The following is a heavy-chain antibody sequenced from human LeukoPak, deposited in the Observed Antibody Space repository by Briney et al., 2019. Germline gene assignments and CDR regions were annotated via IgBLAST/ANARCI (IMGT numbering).Heavy chain of an antibody. CDR2: ISSSSSYI. Sequence: PGGSLRLSCAASGFTFSNYGMNWVRQAPGEGLEWVSSISSSSSYIYYADSVKGRFTISRDNAKNSLYLQMNSLRAEDTAVYSCARDLSRGLFDYWGQGTLVTVSS. D-gene: IGHD2-15*01. J-gene: IGHJ4*02. CDR3: ARDLSRGLFDY. CDR1: GFTFSNYG. V-gene: IGHV3-21*01.